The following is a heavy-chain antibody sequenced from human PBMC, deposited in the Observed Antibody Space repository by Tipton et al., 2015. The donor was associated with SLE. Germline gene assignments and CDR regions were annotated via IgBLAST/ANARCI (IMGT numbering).Heavy chain of an antibody. CDR3: ARESPPVDV. CDR1: GGSISSYY. CDR2: IYTSGST. J-gene: IGHJ6*04. Sequence: TLSLTCTVSGGSISSYYWSWIRQPAGEGLEWIGRIYTSGSTNYNPSLKSRVTISVDTSKNQFSLKLRPVTAADTAVYYCARESPPVDVWGKGTTVTVSS. V-gene: IGHV4-4*07.